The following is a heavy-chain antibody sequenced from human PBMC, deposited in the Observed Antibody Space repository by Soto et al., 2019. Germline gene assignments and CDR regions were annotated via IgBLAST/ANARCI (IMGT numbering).Heavy chain of an antibody. V-gene: IGHV4-39*01. CDR1: GGSISSSSYY. CDR3: ATSSSGVNYYYGMDV. D-gene: IGHD6-6*01. CDR2: IYYSGST. J-gene: IGHJ6*02. Sequence: PSETLSLTCTVSGGSISSSSYYWCWLRQPPGKGLEWIGSIYYSGSTYYNPSLKSRVTISVDTSKNQFSLKLSSVTAADTAVYYCATSSSGVNYYYGMDVWGQGTTVTVSS.